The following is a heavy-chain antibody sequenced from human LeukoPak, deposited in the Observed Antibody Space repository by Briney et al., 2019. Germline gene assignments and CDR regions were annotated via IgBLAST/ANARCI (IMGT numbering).Heavy chain of an antibody. V-gene: IGHV3-33*01. CDR3: ARVRDSRDSDALDT. J-gene: IGHJ3*02. CDR1: GXTFSRYG. CDR2: IWFDGTNE. D-gene: IGHD6-13*01. Sequence: PGGSLRLSCAASGXTFSRYGVHWVRQAPGKGLEWVALIWFDGTNENYGDSVNGRFTISRDNSKNTVYLEMSSLRAEDTALYYCARVRDSRDSDALDTWGQGTMVTISS.